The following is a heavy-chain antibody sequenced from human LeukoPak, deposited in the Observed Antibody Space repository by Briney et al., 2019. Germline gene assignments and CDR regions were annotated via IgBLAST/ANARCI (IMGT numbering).Heavy chain of an antibody. D-gene: IGHD6-6*01. J-gene: IGHJ4*02. CDR1: GYTFTGYY. CDR2: INPNSGGT. V-gene: IGHV1-2*02. Sequence: ASVKVSCKASGYTFTGYYMHWVRQAPGQGLEWMGWINPNSGGTNYAQKFQGRVTMTRDTSISTAYMELSRLRSDDTAVYYCARDFQSPSPSGGYWGQGTLVTVSS. CDR3: ARDFQSPSPSGGY.